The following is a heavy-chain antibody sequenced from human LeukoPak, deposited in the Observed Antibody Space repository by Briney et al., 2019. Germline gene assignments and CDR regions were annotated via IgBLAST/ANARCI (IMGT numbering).Heavy chain of an antibody. CDR1: GGSISSSSYY. CDR2: IYYSGST. Sequence: SETLSLTCTVSGGSISSSSYYWGWIRQPPGKGLEWIGSIYYSGSTYYNPSLKRRVTISVDTSKNQFSLKLSSVTAADTAVYYCAEGYSSSWYDWFDPWGQGTLVTVSS. D-gene: IGHD6-13*01. J-gene: IGHJ5*02. CDR3: AEGYSSSWYDWFDP. V-gene: IGHV4-39*01.